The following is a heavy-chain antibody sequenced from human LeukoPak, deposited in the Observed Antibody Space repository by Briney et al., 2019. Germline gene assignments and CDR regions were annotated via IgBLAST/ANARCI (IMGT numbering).Heavy chain of an antibody. CDR1: GFTFSDYY. Sequence: GGSLRLSCAASGFTFSDYYMSWIRQAPGKGLEWVSYISSRDGTIYYADSVRGRFTISRDNFKNTLSLQVNSLRAEDTAMYYCAKDDDWGRYKHWGQGTLVTVSS. CDR2: ISSRDGTI. D-gene: IGHD3-16*01. CDR3: AKDDDWGRYKH. V-gene: IGHV3-11*01. J-gene: IGHJ1*01.